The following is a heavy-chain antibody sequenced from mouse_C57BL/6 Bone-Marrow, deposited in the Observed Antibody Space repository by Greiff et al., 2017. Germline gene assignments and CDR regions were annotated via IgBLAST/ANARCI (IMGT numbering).Heavy chain of an antibody. CDR2: IYPGDGDT. Sequence: VQLQESGAELVKPGASVKISCKASGYAFSSYWMNWVKPRPGKGLEWIGQIYPGDGDTNYNGKFKGKATLTADKSSSTAYMQLSSLTSEDSAVYVCARTAQATCGWFAYWGQGTLVTVSA. J-gene: IGHJ3*01. CDR3: ARTAQATCGWFAY. V-gene: IGHV1-80*01. CDR1: GYAFSSYW. D-gene: IGHD3-2*02.